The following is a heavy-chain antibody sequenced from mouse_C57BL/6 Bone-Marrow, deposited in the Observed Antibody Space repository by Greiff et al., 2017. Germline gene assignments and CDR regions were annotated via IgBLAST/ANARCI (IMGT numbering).Heavy chain of an antibody. J-gene: IGHJ1*03. D-gene: IGHD2-2*01. CDR2: IHPSDSDT. CDR3: AIYGYGYWYFDV. Sequence: QVQLQQPGAELVKPGASVKVSCKASGYTFTSYWMHWVKQRPGQGLEWIGRIHPSDSDTNYNQKFKGKATLTVDKSSSTAYIQLSSLTSEDSAVYYCAIYGYGYWYFDVWGTGTTVTVSS. V-gene: IGHV1-74*01. CDR1: GYTFTSYW.